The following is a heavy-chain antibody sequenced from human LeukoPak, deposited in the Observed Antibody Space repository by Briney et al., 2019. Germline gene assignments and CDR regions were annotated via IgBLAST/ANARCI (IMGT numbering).Heavy chain of an antibody. CDR1: GFTFSSYS. V-gene: IGHV3-21*01. J-gene: IGHJ5*02. D-gene: IGHD6-6*01. CDR3: AREYSSSVSFDP. CDR2: ISSSSGYI. Sequence: GGSLRLSCAASGFTFSSYSMNWIRQAPGKGLEWVSSISSSSGYIYHADSVKGRFAISRDNAKNSLYLQMNSLRAEDTAVYYCAREYSSSVSFDPWGQGTLVTVSS.